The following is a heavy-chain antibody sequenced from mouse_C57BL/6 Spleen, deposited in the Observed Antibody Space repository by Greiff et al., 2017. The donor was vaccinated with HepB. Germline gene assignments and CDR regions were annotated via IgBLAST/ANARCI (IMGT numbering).Heavy chain of an antibody. CDR3: ANASDPPYFDV. CDR1: GYTFTSYW. J-gene: IGHJ1*03. CDR2: IDPNSGGT. V-gene: IGHV1-72*01. Sequence: QVQLKQPGAELVKPGASVKLSCKASGYTFTSYWMHWVKQRPGRGLEWIGMIDPNSGGTKYNEKFKSKATLTVDKPSSTAYMQLSSLTSEDSAVYCTANASDPPYFDVWGTGTTVTFSS.